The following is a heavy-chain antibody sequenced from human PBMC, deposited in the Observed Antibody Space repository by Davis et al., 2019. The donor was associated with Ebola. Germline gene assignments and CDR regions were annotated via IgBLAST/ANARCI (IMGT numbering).Heavy chain of an antibody. CDR2: ISSSSAAI. D-gene: IGHD2-8*01. V-gene: IGHV3-48*02. CDR3: ARWVSGLMSSQPIDY. Sequence: GGSLRLSCAASKFTFDSYSMSWVRQAPGKGLEWVSYISSSSAAIFYADSVKGRFTISRDNAKNSVYLQMNSLRDEDTAVYYCARWVSGLMSSQPIDYWGQGTLVTVSS. J-gene: IGHJ4*02. CDR1: KFTFDSYS.